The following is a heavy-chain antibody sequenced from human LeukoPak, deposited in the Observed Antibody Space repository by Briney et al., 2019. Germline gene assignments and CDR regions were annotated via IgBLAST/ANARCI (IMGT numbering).Heavy chain of an antibody. CDR2: INHRGST. Sequence: PSETLSLTCAVFGGSFSGQYWSWIRQPPGKGLEWIGEINHRGSTTYNPSLKSRVTISADTSKSQFSLKVRSLTAADTAVYYCARDRYSNSFYYYYAMDVWGQGTTVTVSS. CDR3: ARDRYSNSFYYYYAMDV. D-gene: IGHD4-11*01. J-gene: IGHJ6*02. CDR1: GGSFSGQY. V-gene: IGHV4-34*01.